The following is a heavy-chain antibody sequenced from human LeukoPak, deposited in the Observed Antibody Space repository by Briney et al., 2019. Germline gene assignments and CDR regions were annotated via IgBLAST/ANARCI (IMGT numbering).Heavy chain of an antibody. J-gene: IGHJ6*02. CDR3: ARNNGMDV. Sequence: GGSLRHSCAASGFALSGHWMTWVRQVPGRGPEWVANVNRDGSETYYLDSVKGRFTISKDNAKNSLYLQMNSLRAEDTALYHCARNNGMDVWGQGTMVTVSS. V-gene: IGHV3-7*03. CDR1: GFALSGHW. CDR2: VNRDGSET.